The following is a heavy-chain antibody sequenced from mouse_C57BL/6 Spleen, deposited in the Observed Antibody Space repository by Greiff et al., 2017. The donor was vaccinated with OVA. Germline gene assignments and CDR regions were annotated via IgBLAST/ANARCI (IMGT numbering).Heavy chain of an antibody. V-gene: IGHV5-16*01. Sequence: EVQLVESEGGLVQPGSSMKLSCTASGFTFSDYYMAWVRQVPEKGLEWVANINYDGSSTYYLDSLKSRFIISRDNAKNILYLQMSSLKSEDTATYYCAREGEAGWFAYWGQGTLVTVSA. J-gene: IGHJ3*01. CDR3: AREGEAGWFAY. CDR1: GFTFSDYY. D-gene: IGHD3-2*02. CDR2: INYDGSST.